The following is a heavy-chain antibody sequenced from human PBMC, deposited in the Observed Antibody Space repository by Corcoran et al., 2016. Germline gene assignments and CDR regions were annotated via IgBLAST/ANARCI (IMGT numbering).Heavy chain of an antibody. CDR2: INAGNGNT. V-gene: IGHV1-3*01. D-gene: IGHD3-3*01. CDR1: GYTFTSYA. CDR3: ARDRASYYDFWSGPDY. J-gene: IGHJ4*02. Sequence: QVQLVQSGVEVKKPGASVKVSCKASGYTFTSYAMHWVRQAPGQRLEWMGWINAGNGNTKYSQKFQGRVTITRDTSASTAYMELSSLRSEDTAVYYCARDRASYYDFWSGPDYWGQGTLVTVSS.